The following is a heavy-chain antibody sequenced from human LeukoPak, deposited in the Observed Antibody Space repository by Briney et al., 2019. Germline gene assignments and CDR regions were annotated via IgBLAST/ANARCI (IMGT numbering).Heavy chain of an antibody. V-gene: IGHV1-46*01. J-gene: IGHJ4*02. CDR2: INPDGGST. Sequence: ASVKVSCKASGYTFTSYWIQWVRQAPGQGLEWMGLINPDGGSTAYAHRFQGRVTMTRDTSTSTVYMDFSGLRSEDTAVYYCARDQEGFDYWGQGTLVTVSS. CDR3: ARDQEGFDY. CDR1: GYTFTSYW.